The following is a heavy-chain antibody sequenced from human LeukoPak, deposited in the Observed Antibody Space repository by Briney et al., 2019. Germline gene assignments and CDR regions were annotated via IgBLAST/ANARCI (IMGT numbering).Heavy chain of an antibody. CDR1: GYSFTGYY. V-gene: IGHV1-2*02. D-gene: IGHD2-2*03. CDR3: ARDPGGYCSSTSCYYMDV. Sequence: GASVKVSCKASGYSFTGYYMHWVRQAPGQGLEWMGWINPNSGGTNYAQKFQGRVTMTRDTSISTAYMELSRLRSDDTAVYYCARDPGGYCSSTSCYYMDVWGKGTTVTVSS. CDR2: INPNSGGT. J-gene: IGHJ6*03.